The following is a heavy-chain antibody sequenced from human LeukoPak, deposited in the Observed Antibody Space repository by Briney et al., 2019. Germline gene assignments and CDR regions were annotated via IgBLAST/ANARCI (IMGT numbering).Heavy chain of an antibody. CDR1: GFTFSSYS. CDR3: ARDGVARGGSYGLDFDY. CDR2: ISSSSSYI. D-gene: IGHD1-26*01. J-gene: IGHJ4*02. V-gene: IGHV3-21*01. Sequence: GGSLRLSCAASGFTFSSYSMNWVRQAPGKGLEWVSSISSSSSYIYYADSVKGRFTVSRDNAKNSLYLQVNSLRAEDTAVYYCARDGVARGGSYGLDFDYWGQGTLVTVSS.